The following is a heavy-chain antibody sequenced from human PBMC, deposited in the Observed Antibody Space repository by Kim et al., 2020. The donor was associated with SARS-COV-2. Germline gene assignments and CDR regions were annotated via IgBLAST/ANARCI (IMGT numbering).Heavy chain of an antibody. CDR2: INPKSGDT. J-gene: IGHJ4*02. V-gene: IGHV1-2*02. D-gene: IGHD6-13*01. CDR3: ARGSSNSWVLDY. Sequence: ASVKVSCKASGYTFTGYYMHWVRQAPGQGLEWMGWINPKSGDTNYAQKFQGRVTMTRDTSISIAYMELSTLRSDDTAVYYCARGSSNSWVLDYWGQGTLVTVSS. CDR1: GYTFTGYY.